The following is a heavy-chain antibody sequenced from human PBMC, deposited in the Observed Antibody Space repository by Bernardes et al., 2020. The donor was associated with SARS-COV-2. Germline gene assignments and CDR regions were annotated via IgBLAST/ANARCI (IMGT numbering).Heavy chain of an antibody. CDR2: INPNSGGT. CDR3: ARGPIAVGSPSHNHLSHNNTQPCPRLSGCSVADKVSSWRCLWRWRIGPSQSPHNTVDF. V-gene: IGHV1-2*02. Sequence: ASVKVSCKASGYTFTGYYMHWVRQAPGQGLEWMGWINPNSGGTNYAQKFQGRVTMTRDTSISTAYMELSRLRSDDTAVYYCARGPIAVGSPSHNHLSHNNTQPCPRLSGCSVADKVSSWRCLWRWRIGPSQSPHNTVDF. J-gene: IGHJ1*01. D-gene: IGHD1-26*01. CDR1: GYTFTGYY.